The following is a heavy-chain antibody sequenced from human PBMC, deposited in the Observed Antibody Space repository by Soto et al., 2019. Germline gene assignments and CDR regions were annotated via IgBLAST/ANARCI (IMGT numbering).Heavy chain of an antibody. CDR2: ISSNSGNI. CDR3: AKGGSSSWLRDGLHI. CDR1: GFSFDNFA. J-gene: IGHJ3*02. D-gene: IGHD6-19*01. V-gene: IGHV3-9*01. Sequence: VQLVESGGGIVEPGRSLRLSCAASGFSFDNFAMHWVRQAPGKGLVWVSSISSNSGNIGYADSVKGRFTISRDNAKNSLYFEMNSLRVEDTALYYCAKGGSSSWLRDGLHIWGQGTMVTASS.